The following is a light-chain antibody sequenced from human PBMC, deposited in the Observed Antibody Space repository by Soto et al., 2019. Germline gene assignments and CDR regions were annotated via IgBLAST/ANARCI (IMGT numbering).Light chain of an antibody. CDR2: EVS. V-gene: IGLV2-14*01. J-gene: IGLJ2*01. CDR1: SSDVGGYNY. Sequence: QSALTQPASVSGSPGQSITISCTGTSSDVGGYNYVSWYQQHPGKAPKVMIYEVSNRPSGVSNRVSGSKSGNTASLTISGLQAEEEADYSCSSYTRSGPHVKFGGGTKLTVL. CDR3: SSYTRSGPHVK.